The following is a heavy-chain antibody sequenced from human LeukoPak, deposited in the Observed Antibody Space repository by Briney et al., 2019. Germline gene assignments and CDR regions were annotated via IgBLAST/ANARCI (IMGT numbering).Heavy chain of an antibody. CDR2: ISGGPVST. Sequence: GGSLRLSCAASGLTFSGFGMSWVRQAPGKGLEWVSGISGGPVSTSYADSVKGRFTISRDNSKNMLYLQMNSLRAEDTAVYYCARDGLWERGYFDYWGQGTLVTVSS. D-gene: IGHD1-26*01. J-gene: IGHJ4*02. CDR3: ARDGLWERGYFDY. V-gene: IGHV3-23*01. CDR1: GLTFSGFG.